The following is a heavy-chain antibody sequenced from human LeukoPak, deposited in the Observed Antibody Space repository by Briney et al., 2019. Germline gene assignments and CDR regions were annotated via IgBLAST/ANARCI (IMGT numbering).Heavy chain of an antibody. Sequence: GGSLRLSCAATGFTFSSYSMNWVRQAPGKGLEWVSSISSSSSYIYYADSVKGRFTISRDNAKNSLYLQMNSLRAEDTAVYYCARDRSYSNSMDVWGQGTTVTVSS. CDR1: GFTFSSYS. CDR3: ARDRSYSNSMDV. D-gene: IGHD4-11*01. CDR2: ISSSSSYI. J-gene: IGHJ6*02. V-gene: IGHV3-21*01.